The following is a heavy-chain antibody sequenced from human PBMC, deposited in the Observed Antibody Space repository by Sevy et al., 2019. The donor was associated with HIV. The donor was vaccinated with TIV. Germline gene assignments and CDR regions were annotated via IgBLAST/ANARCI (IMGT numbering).Heavy chain of an antibody. CDR2: ISSSGSTI. J-gene: IGHJ3*02. D-gene: IGHD3-16*01. V-gene: IGHV3-11*04. CDR1: GFTFSDYY. Sequence: GGSLSLSCAASGFTFSDYYMSWIRQAPGKGLEWVSYISSSGSTIYYADSVKGRFTISRDNAKNSLYLQMNSLRAEVTAVYYCARKALGGAFDIWGQGTMVTVSS. CDR3: ARKALGGAFDI.